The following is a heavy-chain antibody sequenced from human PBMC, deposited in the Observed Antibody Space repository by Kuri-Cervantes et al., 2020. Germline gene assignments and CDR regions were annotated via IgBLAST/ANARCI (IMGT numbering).Heavy chain of an antibody. J-gene: IGHJ4*02. D-gene: IGHD1-26*01. Sequence: ASVKVSCKPSGYIFTGHYIHWMRQALGQGLEWMGWINPNSGGTNYAQKFQGRVTMTRDTSISTAYMELSRLRYDDTAVYYCARGGEGQHLGIGVYWGQGTLVTVSS. CDR1: GYIFTGHY. V-gene: IGHV1-2*02. CDR3: ARGGEGQHLGIGVY. CDR2: INPNSGGT.